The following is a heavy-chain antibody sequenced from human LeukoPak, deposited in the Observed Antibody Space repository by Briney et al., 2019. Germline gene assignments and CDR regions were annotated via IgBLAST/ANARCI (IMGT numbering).Heavy chain of an antibody. CDR2: ISAYNGNT. J-gene: IGHJ4*02. CDR1: GYTFTSYG. V-gene: IGHV1-18*01. D-gene: IGHD2-2*01. Sequence: ASVKVSCKASGYTFTSYGISWVRQAPGQGLEWMGWISAYNGNTNYAQKLQGRVTMTTDTSTSTAYMELRSLRSDDTAVYYCAREIYCSSTSCYPDYWGQGTLVTVSS. CDR3: AREIYCSSTSCYPDY.